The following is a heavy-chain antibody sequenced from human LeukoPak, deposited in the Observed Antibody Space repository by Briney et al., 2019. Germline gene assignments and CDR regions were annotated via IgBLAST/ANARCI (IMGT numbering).Heavy chain of an antibody. J-gene: IGHJ4*02. CDR3: ARDAGSGTYYFDY. D-gene: IGHD6-19*01. Sequence: GGSLRLSCAASGFTFSSYSMNWVRQAPGKGLEWVASISSSSSYIYYADSVKGRFTISRDNAKNSLYLQMNSLRAEDTAVYYCARDAGSGTYYFDYWGQGTLVTVSS. V-gene: IGHV3-21*01. CDR1: GFTFSSYS. CDR2: ISSSSSYI.